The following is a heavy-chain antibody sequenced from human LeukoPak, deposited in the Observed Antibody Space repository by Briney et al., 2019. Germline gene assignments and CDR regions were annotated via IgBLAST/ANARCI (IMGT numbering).Heavy chain of an antibody. V-gene: IGHV1-69*04. CDR3: ARGAVVYYYGMDA. J-gene: IGHJ6*02. CDR1: GGTFSSYA. Sequence: ASVKVSCKASGGTFSSYAISWVRQAPGQGLEWMGRIIPILGIANYAQKFQGRVTITADKSTSTAYMELSSLRSEDTAVYYCARGAVVYYYGMDAWGQGTTVTVSS. CDR2: IIPILGIA. D-gene: IGHD6-19*01.